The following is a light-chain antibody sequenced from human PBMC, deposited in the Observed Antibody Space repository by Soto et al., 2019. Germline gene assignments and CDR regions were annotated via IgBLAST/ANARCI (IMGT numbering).Light chain of an antibody. Sequence: EIVLTQSPATLSLSPGERETLSCRASQSVSSYLAWYQQKPGQAPRLLIYDASNRATGIPARFSGSGSGTDFTLTISSLEPEDFAVYYCQQRSNWPEITFGQGTRLEIK. CDR2: DAS. CDR3: QQRSNWPEIT. J-gene: IGKJ5*01. CDR1: QSVSSY. V-gene: IGKV3-11*01.